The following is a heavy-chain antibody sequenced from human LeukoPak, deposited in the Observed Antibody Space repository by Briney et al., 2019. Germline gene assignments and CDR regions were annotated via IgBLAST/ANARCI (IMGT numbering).Heavy chain of an antibody. CDR1: GYTFTSYY. CDR2: INPSGGST. V-gene: IGHV1-46*03. J-gene: IGHJ4*02. Sequence: GASVKVSCKASGYTFTSYYMHWVRQAPGQGLGWMGVINPSGGSTSYAQKFQGRVTMTRDTSTSTVHMELSSLRSEDTAVYYCAKDYYGSGSYFDYWGQGTLVTVSS. D-gene: IGHD3-10*01. CDR3: AKDYYGSGSYFDY.